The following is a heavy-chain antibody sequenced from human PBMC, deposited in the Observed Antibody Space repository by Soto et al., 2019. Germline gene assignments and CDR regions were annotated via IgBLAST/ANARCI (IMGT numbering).Heavy chain of an antibody. CDR1: ADTFTSYY. D-gene: IGHD1-1*01. CDR2: INPNGGST. Sequence: GASVKVSCKAPADTFTSYYIHWVRQAPGHGLEWMGIINPNGGSTRFAKTFQGRITMTTDTSKSTVYMELRSLRSEDTAVYYCAIWNPNTYYYYGMDVWGQGTTVTVSS. V-gene: IGHV1-46*01. CDR3: AIWNPNTYYYYGMDV. J-gene: IGHJ6*02.